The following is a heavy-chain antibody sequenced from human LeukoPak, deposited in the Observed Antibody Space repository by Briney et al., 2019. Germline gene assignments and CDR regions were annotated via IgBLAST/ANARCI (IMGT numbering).Heavy chain of an antibody. J-gene: IGHJ4*02. CDR3: ARGRDLFDS. CDR1: GFTFNTYS. V-gene: IGHV3-48*04. Sequence: GGTLRLSCVASGFTFNTYSMNWFRQAPGKGLEWISYISSSSGTIYYADSVKGRFTISRDNAKNSLYLQMNSLRAEDTAVYYCARGRDLFDSWGQGTLVIVSS. CDR2: ISSSSGTI.